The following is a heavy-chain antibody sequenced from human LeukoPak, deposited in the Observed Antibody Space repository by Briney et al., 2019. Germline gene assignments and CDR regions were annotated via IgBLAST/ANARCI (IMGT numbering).Heavy chain of an antibody. Sequence: ASVKVSCKASGYTFTSYYMHWMRQAPGQGLEWMGIINPSGGSTSYAQKFQGRVTMTRDTSTSTVYMELSSLRSEDTAVYYCARGRYSSGWYAFYYYGMDVWGQGTTVTVSS. CDR2: INPSGGST. V-gene: IGHV1-46*01. CDR1: GYTFTSYY. CDR3: ARGRYSSGWYAFYYYGMDV. J-gene: IGHJ6*02. D-gene: IGHD6-19*01.